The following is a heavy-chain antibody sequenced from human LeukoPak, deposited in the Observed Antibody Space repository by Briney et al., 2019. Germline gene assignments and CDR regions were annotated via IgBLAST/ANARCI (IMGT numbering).Heavy chain of an antibody. J-gene: IGHJ4*02. CDR1: GGSISGYY. Sequence: SETLSLTCTVSGGSISGYYWGWIRQPPGKGLEWIGYIYYRGMTTYNPSFKSRVTISLDTPKNQFSLKLSSVTAADTAVYYCARAYGDYVDSWGQGTLVTVSS. CDR3: ARAYGDYVDS. V-gene: IGHV4-59*01. D-gene: IGHD4-17*01. CDR2: IYYRGMT.